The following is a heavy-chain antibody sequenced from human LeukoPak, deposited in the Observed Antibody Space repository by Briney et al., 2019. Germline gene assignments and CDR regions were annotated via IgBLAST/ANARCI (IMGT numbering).Heavy chain of an antibody. CDR1: GYTFTGYY. Sequence: ASVKVSCKASGYTFTGYYMHWVRQAPGQGLEWMGWINPNSGGTNYAQKFQGRVTMTRDTSVSTAYMELSRLRSDDTAVYYCARGGYYYGTEGLNCYYYYMDVWGKGTTVTVSS. CDR2: INPNSGGT. D-gene: IGHD3-10*01. V-gene: IGHV1-2*02. CDR3: ARGGYYYGTEGLNCYYYYMDV. J-gene: IGHJ6*03.